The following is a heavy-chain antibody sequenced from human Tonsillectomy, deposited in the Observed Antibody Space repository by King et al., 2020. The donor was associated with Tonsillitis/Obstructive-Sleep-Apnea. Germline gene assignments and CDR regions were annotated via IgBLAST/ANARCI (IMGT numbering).Heavy chain of an antibody. CDR1: GFSFSTYA. Sequence: VQLVESGGGLVQPGGSLRLSCAASGFSFSTYAMSWVRQAPGTGREWVSLIRGSVDSTYYADSVKGRFTLSRDNSKNTLYLHVNSLRAEDTAVYYCAKSIYSTRDAFDFWGQGTMVTVSS. CDR3: AKSIYSTRDAFDF. CDR2: IRGSVDST. J-gene: IGHJ3*01. V-gene: IGHV3-23*04. D-gene: IGHD2/OR15-2a*01.